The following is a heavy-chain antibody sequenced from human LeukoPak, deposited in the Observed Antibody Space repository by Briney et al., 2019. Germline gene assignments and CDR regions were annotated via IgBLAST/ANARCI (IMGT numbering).Heavy chain of an antibody. V-gene: IGHV4-61*01. Sequence: SETLSLTCTVSGYSISSGYFWAWIRQPPGQGLECIGYIHYTGSTNYNPSLKSRVTISVETSKNQFSLKLKSVTAADTAVYYCARGGYYGSGNDFRFDPWGQGTLVTVSS. CDR2: IHYTGST. J-gene: IGHJ5*02. CDR3: ARGGYYGSGNDFRFDP. CDR1: GYSISSGYF. D-gene: IGHD3-10*01.